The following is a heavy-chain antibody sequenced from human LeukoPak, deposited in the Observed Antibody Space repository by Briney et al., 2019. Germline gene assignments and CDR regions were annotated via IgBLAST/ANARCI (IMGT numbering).Heavy chain of an antibody. J-gene: IGHJ5*02. Sequence: GGSLRLSCAASGFTFSSYEMNWVRQAPGKGLEWVSYISSSGSTIYYADSVKGRFTISRDNAKNSLYLQMNSLRAEDTALYYCARDPFWSGNNWFDPWGQGTLVTVSS. CDR3: ARDPFWSGNNWFDP. D-gene: IGHD3-3*01. V-gene: IGHV3-48*03. CDR1: GFTFSSYE. CDR2: ISSSGSTI.